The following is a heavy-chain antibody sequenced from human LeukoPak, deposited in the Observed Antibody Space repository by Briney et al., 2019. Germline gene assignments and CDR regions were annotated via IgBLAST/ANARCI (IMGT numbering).Heavy chain of an antibody. V-gene: IGHV3-30*04. CDR1: GFTLSSYT. CDR3: ARAKYYDSRGYSVREAYDI. D-gene: IGHD3-22*01. Sequence: PGGSLRLSCTASGFTLSSYTMHWVRRAPGKGLEWVAVISHDGNIKYHADSRKDRFTISRDNSRNTLYLQMNNLRPEDTAVYSCARAKYYDSRGYSVREAYDIWGQGTMVTVSS. CDR2: ISHDGNIK. J-gene: IGHJ3*02.